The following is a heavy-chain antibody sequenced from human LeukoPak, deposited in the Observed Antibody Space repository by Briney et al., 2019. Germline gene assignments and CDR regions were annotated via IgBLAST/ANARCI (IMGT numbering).Heavy chain of an antibody. Sequence: GGSLRLSCAAPGFTFSSYGMHWVRQAPGKGLEWVAVIWYDGSNKYYADSVKGRFTISRDNSKNTLYLQMNSLRAEDTAVYYCAKDSSSWYGYNCFDPWGQGTLVTVSS. CDR1: GFTFSSYG. J-gene: IGHJ5*02. CDR3: AKDSSSWYGYNCFDP. CDR2: IWYDGSNK. V-gene: IGHV3-33*06. D-gene: IGHD6-13*01.